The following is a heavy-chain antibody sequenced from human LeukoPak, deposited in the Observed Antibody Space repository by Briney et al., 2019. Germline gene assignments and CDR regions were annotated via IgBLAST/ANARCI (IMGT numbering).Heavy chain of an antibody. V-gene: IGHV3-64*01. J-gene: IGHJ3*02. Sequence: GGSLRLSCAASGFTFSSYGMHWVRQAPGKGLEYVSAISSNGGSTYYANSVKGRFTISRDNSKNTLYLQMGSLRAEDMAVYYCASLRYDAFDIWGQGTMVTVSS. D-gene: IGHD3-9*01. CDR3: ASLRYDAFDI. CDR1: GFTFSSYG. CDR2: ISSNGGST.